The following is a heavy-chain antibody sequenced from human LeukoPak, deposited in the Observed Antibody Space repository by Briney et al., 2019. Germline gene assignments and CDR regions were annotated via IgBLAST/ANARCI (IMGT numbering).Heavy chain of an antibody. J-gene: IGHJ6*03. CDR1: GYTFTSYD. D-gene: IGHD3-16*01. V-gene: IGHV1-8*01. CDR3: ARGMTQCMDV. Sequence: GASVKVSCKTSGYTFTSYDINWVRQATGQGLEWMGYMSPNSGNTGYVQKFQGRVTMTRNTSINTAYMGLSSLRSEDTAVYYCARGMTQCMDVWGKGTTVTVSS. CDR2: MSPNSGNT.